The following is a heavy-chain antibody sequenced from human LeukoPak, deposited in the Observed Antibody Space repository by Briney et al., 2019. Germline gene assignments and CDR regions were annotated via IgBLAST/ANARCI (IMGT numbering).Heavy chain of an antibody. D-gene: IGHD6-13*01. J-gene: IGHJ4*02. CDR3: ARAPGWYSSSWFDY. V-gene: IGHV4-38-2*02. CDR1: GYSISSGFY. Sequence: SETLSLTCTVSGYSISSGFYWGWIRQPPGKGLEWIGEINHSGSTNYNPSLKSRVTISVDTSKNQFSLKLSSVTAADTAVYYCARAPGWYSSSWFDYWGQGTLVTVSS. CDR2: INHSGST.